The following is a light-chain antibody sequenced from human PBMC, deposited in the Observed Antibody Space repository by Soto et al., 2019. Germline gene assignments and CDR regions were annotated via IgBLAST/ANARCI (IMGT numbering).Light chain of an antibody. J-gene: IGLJ3*02. Sequence: QLVLTQSPSASASLGASVKLTCTLSSGHSSYAIAWYQQQPEKGPRYLMNLNSDGSHSKGDGIPDRFSGSSSGAERYLTISSLQSEDEADYYCQTWGTGYWVFGGGTKVTVL. V-gene: IGLV4-69*01. CDR2: LNSDGSH. CDR3: QTWGTGYWV. CDR1: SGHSSYA.